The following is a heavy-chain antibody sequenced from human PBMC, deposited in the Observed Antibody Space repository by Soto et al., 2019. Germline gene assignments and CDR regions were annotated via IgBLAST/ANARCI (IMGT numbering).Heavy chain of an antibody. V-gene: IGHV1-69*08. Sequence: QVQLVQSGAEVKQPGSSVKVSCKASGGTFSSYTISWVRQAPGQGLEWMGRIIPILGIANYAQKFQGRVTITADKSTITAYMELRSLRPEDRGVYYGVRDLGHEMATTYFYYWGPGALVTVSS. CDR3: VRDLGHEMATTYFYY. J-gene: IGHJ4*02. CDR2: IIPILGIA. D-gene: IGHD5-12*01. CDR1: GGTFSSYT.